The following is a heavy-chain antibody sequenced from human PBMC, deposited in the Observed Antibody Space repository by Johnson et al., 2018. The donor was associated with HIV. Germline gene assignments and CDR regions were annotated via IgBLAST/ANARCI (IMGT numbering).Heavy chain of an antibody. CDR3: ARGRATFRAYGAFDI. V-gene: IGHV3-23*01. D-gene: IGHD2/OR15-2a*01. CDR2: ISGSGGST. J-gene: IGHJ3*02. Sequence: EVQLLESGGGVVQPGRSLRLSCAASGFTFSSNYMSWVRQAPGKGLEWVSAISGSGGSTYYADSVKGRFTISRDNSKNTLYLQMNSLRAEDTAVYYCARGRATFRAYGAFDIWGQGTMVTVSS. CDR1: GFTFSSNY.